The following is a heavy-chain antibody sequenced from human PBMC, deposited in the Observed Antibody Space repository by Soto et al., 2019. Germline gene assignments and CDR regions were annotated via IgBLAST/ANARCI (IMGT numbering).Heavy chain of an antibody. V-gene: IGHV3-23*01. Sequence: GGSLRLSCAASGFTFSSYAMSWVRQAPGKGLEWVSAISGSGGSTYYADSVKGRFTISRDNSKNTLYLQMNSLRAEDTAVYYCAKDQMRDIVVVPRQGGMDVWGQGTTVTVSS. CDR1: GFTFSSYA. D-gene: IGHD2-2*01. CDR2: ISGSGGST. J-gene: IGHJ6*02. CDR3: AKDQMRDIVVVPRQGGMDV.